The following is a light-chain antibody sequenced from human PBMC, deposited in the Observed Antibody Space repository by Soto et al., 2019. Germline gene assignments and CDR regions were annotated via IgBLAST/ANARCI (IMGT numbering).Light chain of an antibody. Sequence: QSALTQPPSVSGAPGQRVTISCTGSSSNIGVGYDVHWYQQRPGAAPKLLISANINRPSGVPDRFSGSKSGTSASLAITGLQADDEGDYYCQSYDSTLSARYVFGTGTKLTVL. CDR3: QSYDSTLSARYV. V-gene: IGLV1-40*01. J-gene: IGLJ1*01. CDR2: ANI. CDR1: SSNIGVGYD.